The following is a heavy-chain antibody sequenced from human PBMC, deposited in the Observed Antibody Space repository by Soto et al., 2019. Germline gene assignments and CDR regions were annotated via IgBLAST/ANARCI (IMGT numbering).Heavy chain of an antibody. V-gene: IGHV3-23*01. J-gene: IGHJ4*02. Sequence: GGSLRLSCAASGFTFSTYAMNWVRQAPGKGLEWVSNIWSDGGTQYADSVKGRFTISRDNSKNTLYLQMNSLSTGDSAIYYCAQYVQRGQDYWGQGTLVTVSS. D-gene: IGHD5-18*01. CDR2: IWSDGGT. CDR3: AQYVQRGQDY. CDR1: GFTFSTYA.